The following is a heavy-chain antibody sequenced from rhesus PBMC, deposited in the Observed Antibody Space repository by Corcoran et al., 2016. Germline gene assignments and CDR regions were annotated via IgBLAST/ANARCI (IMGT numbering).Heavy chain of an antibody. CDR2: IYGSGSST. CDR3: ARLVWSDYYVDY. J-gene: IGHJ4*01. Sequence: QLQLQESGPGLVKPSETLSVTCAVSGGSISSNYWSWIRQPPGKGLEWIGRIYGSGSSTKYNPSLKSRVTLSVDTSKNQLSLKLGSVTAADTAVYYCARLVWSDYYVDYWGQGVLVTVSS. V-gene: IGHV4-169*01. CDR1: GGSISSNY. D-gene: IGHD3-22*01.